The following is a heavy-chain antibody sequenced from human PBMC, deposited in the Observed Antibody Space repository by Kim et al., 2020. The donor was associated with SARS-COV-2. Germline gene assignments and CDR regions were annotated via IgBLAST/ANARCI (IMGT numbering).Heavy chain of an antibody. V-gene: IGHV3-21*01. D-gene: IGHD5-12*01. CDR2: ISSISYI. Sequence: GGSLRLSCAASGFTFSSYSMNWVRQAPGKGLEWVSSISSISYIYYAASVKGRFTISSDNAKNSLYLQLNSMRAEDTAVYYCAGGVERWLQLVYYGMDVWGQGTTVTVSS. CDR3: AGGVERWLQLVYYGMDV. J-gene: IGHJ6*02. CDR1: GFTFSSYS.